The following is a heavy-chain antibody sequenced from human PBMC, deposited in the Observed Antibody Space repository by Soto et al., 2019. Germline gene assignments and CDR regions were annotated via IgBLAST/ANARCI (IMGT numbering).Heavy chain of an antibody. V-gene: IGHV1-69*01. J-gene: IGHJ3*02. CDR2: LIPIFGTA. CDR1: GGTFSSYA. Sequence: QVQLVQSGAEVKKPGSSVKVSCKASGGTFSSYAISWVRQSPGQGLEWMGGLIPIFGTANYAQKFQGRVTMTADETTRTGYMELSSLRSEDTDVYYCARRPRGYSYGYSKTPTTNLNAFDIWGQGTMVTVSS. D-gene: IGHD5-18*01. CDR3: ARRPRGYSYGYSKTPTTNLNAFDI.